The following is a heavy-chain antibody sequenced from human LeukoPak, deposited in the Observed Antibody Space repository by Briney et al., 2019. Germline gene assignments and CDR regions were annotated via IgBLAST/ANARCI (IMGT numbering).Heavy chain of an antibody. J-gene: IGHJ4*02. D-gene: IGHD3-10*01. CDR1: GYTFTSYD. CDR3: ERFNGRGVSNDY. CDR2: MNPNSGNT. Sequence: ASVKVSCKASGYTFTSYDINWVRQATGQGLEWMGWMNPNSGNTGYAQKFQGRVTMTRSTSISTAYMELSSLRSEDTAVYYCERFNGRGVSNDYWGQGTLVTVSA. V-gene: IGHV1-8*01.